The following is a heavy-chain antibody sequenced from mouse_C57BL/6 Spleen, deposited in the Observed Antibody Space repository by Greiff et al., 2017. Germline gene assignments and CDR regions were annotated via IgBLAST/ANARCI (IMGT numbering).Heavy chain of an antibody. Sequence: QVQLQQPGAELVRPGSSVKLSCKASGYTFTSYWMHWVKQRPIQGLEWIGNIDPSDSETHYNQKFKDKATLTVVKSSSTAYMQLSSLTSEDSAVYYCARFDGSSYVDYWGQGTTLTVSS. CDR3: ARFDGSSYVDY. D-gene: IGHD1-1*01. CDR1: GYTFTSYW. CDR2: IDPSDSET. V-gene: IGHV1-52*01. J-gene: IGHJ2*01.